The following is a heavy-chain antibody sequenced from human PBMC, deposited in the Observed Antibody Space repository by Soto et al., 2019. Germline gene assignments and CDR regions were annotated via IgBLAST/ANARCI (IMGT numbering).Heavy chain of an antibody. V-gene: IGHV4-34*01. CDR1: GGSFSGYY. CDR3: ARDKITGLFDY. J-gene: IGHJ4*02. Sequence: SETLSLTCAVYGGSFSGYYWTWIRQPPGTGLEWIGEINHSGSTNYNPSLKSRVTISVDTAKNKFSLKLTSVTAAATAVYYCARDKITGLFDYWGQGTLVTVSS. D-gene: IGHD2-8*02. CDR2: INHSGST.